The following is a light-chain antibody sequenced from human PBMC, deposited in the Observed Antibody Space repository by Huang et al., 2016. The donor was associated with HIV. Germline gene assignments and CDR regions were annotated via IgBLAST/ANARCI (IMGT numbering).Light chain of an antibody. V-gene: IGKV2D-29*01. CDR2: EVS. CDR1: QSLLHSDGKTY. J-gene: IGKJ2*01. CDR3: MQTTQLPQT. Sequence: DIVLTQTPLALSVTSGQPASISCKSTQSLLHSDGKTYLYWYLQKPGQPPQLLIYEVSNRFCGVSDRFTGSGSGTDFTRKISRVEAGDVGVYYCMQTTQLPQTFGQGTKLEIK.